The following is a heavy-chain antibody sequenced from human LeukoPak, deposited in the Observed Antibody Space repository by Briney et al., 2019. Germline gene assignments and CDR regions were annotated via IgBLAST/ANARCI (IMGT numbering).Heavy chain of an antibody. CDR2: IIPIFGTA. CDR3: ARVGGDYDYVWGSYRLDY. D-gene: IGHD3-16*02. V-gene: IGHV1-69*06. Sequence: ASVKVSCKASGGTFSSYAISWVRQAPGQGLEWMGGIIPIFGTANYAQKFQGRVTITADKYTSTAYMELSSLRSEDTAVYYCARVGGDYDYVWGSYRLDYWGQGTLVTVSS. CDR1: GGTFSSYA. J-gene: IGHJ4*02.